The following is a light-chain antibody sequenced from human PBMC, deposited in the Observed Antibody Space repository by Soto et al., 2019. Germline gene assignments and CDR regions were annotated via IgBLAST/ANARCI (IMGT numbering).Light chain of an antibody. CDR1: QSISSW. CDR3: QQYNTYPCT. J-gene: IGKJ1*01. V-gene: IGKV1-5*01. Sequence: DIQVTQSPSTLSASVGDRVTFTCRASQSISSWLAWYQQKPGRAPKLLIYDASTLESGVPSRFSGSGSATKFTITISRLQPDDFATYYCQQYNTYPCTFGQGTKVEIK. CDR2: DAS.